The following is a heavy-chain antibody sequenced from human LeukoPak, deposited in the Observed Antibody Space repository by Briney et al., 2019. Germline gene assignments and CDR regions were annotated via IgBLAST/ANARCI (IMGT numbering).Heavy chain of an antibody. Sequence: SQTLSLTCAISGDSVSSNSAAWNWIRQSPSRGLEWLGRTYYRSKWYNDYAVPVKSRITINPDTSKNQFSLQLNSVTPEDTAVYYCAREENAIAAAGRHMLEYYYYYGMDVWGQGTTVTVSS. V-gene: IGHV6-1*01. D-gene: IGHD6-13*01. CDR1: GDSVSSNSAA. CDR3: AREENAIAAAGRHMLEYYYYYGMDV. J-gene: IGHJ6*02. CDR2: TYYRSKWYN.